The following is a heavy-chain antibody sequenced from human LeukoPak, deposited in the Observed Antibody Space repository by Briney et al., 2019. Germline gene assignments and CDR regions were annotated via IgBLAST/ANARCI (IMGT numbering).Heavy chain of an antibody. CDR1: GFTFSSYA. D-gene: IGHD3-10*01. V-gene: IGHV3-23*01. CDR2: ISDSSGGT. CDR3: ARGAMAQRVMRGFEY. Sequence: AGGSLRLSCAASGFTFSSYAMSWVRQAPGKALEWVSGISDSSGGTYYVDSVKGRFAVSRDNSKNTLYLEMNSLRAEDTAVYYCARGAMAQRVMRGFEYWGQGTLVTVSP. J-gene: IGHJ4*02.